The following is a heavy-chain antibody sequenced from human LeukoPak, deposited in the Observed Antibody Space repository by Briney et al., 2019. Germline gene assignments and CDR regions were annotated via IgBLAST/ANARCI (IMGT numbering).Heavy chain of an antibody. CDR1: GGSISSGDYY. CDR2: IYTSGST. Sequence: SETLSLTCTVSGGSISSGDYYWSWIRQPAGKGLEWIGRIYTSGSTNYNPSLKSRVTMSVDTSKNQFSLKLSSVTAADTAVYYCARVIAAAGTLDYWGQGTLVTVSS. D-gene: IGHD6-13*01. V-gene: IGHV4-61*02. J-gene: IGHJ4*02. CDR3: ARVIAAAGTLDY.